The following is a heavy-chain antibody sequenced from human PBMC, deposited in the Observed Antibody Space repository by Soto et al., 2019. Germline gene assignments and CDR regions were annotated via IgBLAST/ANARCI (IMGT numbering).Heavy chain of an antibody. CDR2: ISGYNGET. J-gene: IGHJ1*01. CDR1: GYTFTNYA. V-gene: IGHV1-18*01. Sequence: QVQLVQSGAEVKKPGASVKVSCRASGYTFTNYAINWVRQAPGQGPEWMGWISGYNGETKYAQSLQGRVTVTTDTATSTAYMELTSLRSDDTAVYYCARGGSSWSAEYYQHWGQGTLVIVSS. D-gene: IGHD6-13*01. CDR3: ARGGSSWSAEYYQH.